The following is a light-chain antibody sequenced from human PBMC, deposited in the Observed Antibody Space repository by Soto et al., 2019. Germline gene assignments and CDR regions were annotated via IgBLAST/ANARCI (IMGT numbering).Light chain of an antibody. Sequence: DIQMTQSPSALSASVGDRVTITCRASQSIKTWLAWYQRKPGRAPNLLIYDASSLQSGVPLRFSGSGSGTEFTLTINSLQSDDFATYCCQQYDSYSWTFGQGTKVDNK. V-gene: IGKV1-5*01. CDR1: QSIKTW. CDR3: QQYDSYSWT. J-gene: IGKJ1*01. CDR2: DAS.